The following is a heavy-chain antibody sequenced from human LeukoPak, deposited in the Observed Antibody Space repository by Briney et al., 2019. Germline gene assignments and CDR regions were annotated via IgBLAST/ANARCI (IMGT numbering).Heavy chain of an antibody. Sequence: SETLSLTCAVYGGSFSGHYWSWIRQPPGRGLEWIGEINHSGSTNYNPSLKSRVTISVDTSKNQFSLKLSSVTAADTAVYYCARGPRVVVTAIQALPYYYYGMDVWGQGTTVTVSS. D-gene: IGHD2-21*02. CDR1: GGSFSGHY. CDR2: INHSGST. CDR3: ARGPRVVVTAIQALPYYYYGMDV. V-gene: IGHV4-34*01. J-gene: IGHJ6*02.